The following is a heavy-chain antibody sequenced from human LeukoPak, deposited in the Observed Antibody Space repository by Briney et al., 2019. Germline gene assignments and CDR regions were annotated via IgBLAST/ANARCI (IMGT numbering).Heavy chain of an antibody. Sequence: PGRCLRLSCAASGFTFSSHWMSWVRQAPGKGLEWVANINQDGSEKYYVDSVKGRFTISRDNAKNSLYLQMNSLRAEDTAVYYCARDHFEPGVILDYWGQGNLVTVSS. CDR2: INQDGSEK. V-gene: IGHV3-7*05. J-gene: IGHJ4*02. D-gene: IGHD3-9*01. CDR1: GFTFSSHW. CDR3: ARDHFEPGVILDY.